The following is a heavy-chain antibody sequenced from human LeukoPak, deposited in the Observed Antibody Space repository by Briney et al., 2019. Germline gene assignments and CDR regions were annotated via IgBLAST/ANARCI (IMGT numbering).Heavy chain of an antibody. J-gene: IGHJ2*01. D-gene: IGHD2-21*02. CDR2: IYYSWST. CDR3: ARPSVTPYWYFDL. CDR1: GGSVSSGSYY. V-gene: IGHV4-61*01. Sequence: KTSETLSLTCTVSGGSVSSGSYYWSWIRQPPGKGLEWIGYIYYSWSTNYNPSLKSRVTISVDTSKNQFSLKLSSVTAADTAVYYCARPSVTPYWYFDLWGRGTLVTVSS.